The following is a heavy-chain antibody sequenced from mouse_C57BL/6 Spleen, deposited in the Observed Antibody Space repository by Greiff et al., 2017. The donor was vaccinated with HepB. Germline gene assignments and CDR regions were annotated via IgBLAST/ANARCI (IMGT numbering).Heavy chain of an antibody. Sequence: VQLQQSGAELVKPGASVKISCKASGYAFSSYWMNWVKQRPGKGLEWIGQIYPGDGDTNYNGKFKGKATLTADKSSSTAYMQLSSLTSEDSAVYFCARERFITTVDYFDYWGQGTTLTVSS. CDR2: IYPGDGDT. CDR1: GYAFSSYW. CDR3: ARERFITTVDYFDY. V-gene: IGHV1-80*01. D-gene: IGHD1-1*01. J-gene: IGHJ2*01.